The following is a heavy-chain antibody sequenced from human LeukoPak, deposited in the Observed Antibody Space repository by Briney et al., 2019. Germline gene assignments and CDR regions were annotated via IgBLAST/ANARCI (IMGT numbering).Heavy chain of an antibody. V-gene: IGHV3-23*01. CDR3: ATVHGYYEYYFDY. CDR1: GFTFSSYA. J-gene: IGHJ4*02. Sequence: PGGSLRLSCAASGFTFSSYAMSWVRQAPGKGLEWVSAIGGSGGSTYYADSVKGRFTISRDNAKNSLYLQMNSLRAEDTAVYYCATVHGYYEYYFDYWGQGTLVTVSS. CDR2: IGGSGGST. D-gene: IGHD3-3*01.